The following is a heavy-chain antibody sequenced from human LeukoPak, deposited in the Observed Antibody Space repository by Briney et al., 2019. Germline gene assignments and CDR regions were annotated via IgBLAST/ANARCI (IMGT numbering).Heavy chain of an antibody. D-gene: IGHD3-3*01. CDR3: ARIFWSGWGAFDI. Sequence: SETLSLTCTVSGDSISSGAYYWSWIRQPPGKGLEWIGYFYGSGSASYNPSLKSRVTISVDRSNNQFSLKLSSVTAADTAVYYCARIFWSGWGAFDIWGQGTMVTVSS. CDR2: FYGSGSA. CDR1: GDSISSGAYY. V-gene: IGHV4-30-2*01. J-gene: IGHJ3*02.